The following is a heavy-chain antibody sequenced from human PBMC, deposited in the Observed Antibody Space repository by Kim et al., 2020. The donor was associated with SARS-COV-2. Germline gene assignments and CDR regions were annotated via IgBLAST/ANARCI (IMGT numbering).Heavy chain of an antibody. D-gene: IGHD3-10*01. CDR2: IYNSGST. J-gene: IGHJ3*01. V-gene: IGHV4-31*03. CDR1: GGSISSRDYY. Sequence: SETLSLTCTVSGGSISSRDYYWSWIRQHPGKGLEWIGYIYNSGSTYYNPSLKRRIAISVDTSKNQLSLMLFSVTAADTAVYYCARDPYYSASGSYSHAF. CDR3: ARDPYYSASGSYSHAF.